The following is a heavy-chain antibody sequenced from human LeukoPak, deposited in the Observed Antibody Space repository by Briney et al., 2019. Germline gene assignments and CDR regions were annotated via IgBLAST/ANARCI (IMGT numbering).Heavy chain of an antibody. CDR3: AREIRYCSGGNCYLFDC. CDR1: GFTFSSYA. CDR2: ISYDGSNK. Sequence: GGSLRLSCAASGFTFSSYAIHWVRQAPGKGLEWVAIISYDGSNKYYADSVKGRFTISRDNSKNTLYLQMNSLRAEDTAVYYCAREIRYCSGGNCYLFDCWGQGTLVTVSS. D-gene: IGHD2-15*01. J-gene: IGHJ4*02. V-gene: IGHV3-30*04.